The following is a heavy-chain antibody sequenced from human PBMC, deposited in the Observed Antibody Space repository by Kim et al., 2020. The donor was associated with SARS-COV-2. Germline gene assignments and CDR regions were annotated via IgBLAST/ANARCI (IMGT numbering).Heavy chain of an antibody. D-gene: IGHD2-2*01. Sequence: YNPSLKSRVTISVDTSKNQFSLKLSSVTAADTAVYYCARVVPAATDAFDIWGQGTMVTVSS. CDR3: ARVVPAATDAFDI. V-gene: IGHV4-34*01. J-gene: IGHJ3*02.